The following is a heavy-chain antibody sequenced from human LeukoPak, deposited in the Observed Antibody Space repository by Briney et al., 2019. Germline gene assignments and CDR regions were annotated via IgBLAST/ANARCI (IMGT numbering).Heavy chain of an antibody. CDR2: IDPSDSYT. J-gene: IGHJ4*02. V-gene: IGHV5-10-1*01. CDR3: ARVYGDYWSYFDY. Sequence: GESLKISCKGSGYSFTSYWISWVRQMPGKGLEWMGRIDPSDSYTNYSPSLQGHVTISADKSISTAYLQWSSLKASDTAMYYCARVYGDYWSYFDYWGQGTLVTVSS. D-gene: IGHD4-17*01. CDR1: GYSFTSYW.